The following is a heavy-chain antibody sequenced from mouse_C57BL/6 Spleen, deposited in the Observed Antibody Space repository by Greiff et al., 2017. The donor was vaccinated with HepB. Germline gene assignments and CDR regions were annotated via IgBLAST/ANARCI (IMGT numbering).Heavy chain of an antibody. D-gene: IGHD1-1*01. CDR1: GYSFTDYN. CDR3: ARGGITTVVDYFDY. J-gene: IGHJ2*01. V-gene: IGHV1-39*01. CDR2: INPNYGTT. Sequence: EVKLMESGPELVKPGASVKISCKASGYSFTDYNMNWVKQSNGKSLEWIGVINPNYGTTSYNQKFKGKATLTVDQSSSTAYMQLNSLTSEDSAVYYCARGGITTVVDYFDYWGQGTTLTVSS.